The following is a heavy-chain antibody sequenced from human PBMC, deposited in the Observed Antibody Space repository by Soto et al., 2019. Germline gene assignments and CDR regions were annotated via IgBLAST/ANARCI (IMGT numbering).Heavy chain of an antibody. CDR3: ARSTVTTQGDYYYYYMDV. J-gene: IGHJ6*03. CDR2: ISSNGGST. V-gene: IGHV3-64*01. D-gene: IGHD4-4*01. Sequence: EYVSAISSNGGSTYYAISVKGRFTISRDNSKNTLYLQMGSLRAEDMAVYYCARSTVTTQGDYYYYYMDVWGKGTTVTVSS.